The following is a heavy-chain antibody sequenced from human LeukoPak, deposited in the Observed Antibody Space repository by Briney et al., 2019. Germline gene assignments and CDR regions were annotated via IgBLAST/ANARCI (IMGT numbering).Heavy chain of an antibody. CDR2: IIPIFGTA. Sequence: SVKVSCKASGGTFSSYAISWVRQAPGQGLEWMGGIIPIFGTANYAQKFQGRVTITADESTSTAYMELSSPRSEDTAVYYCASGGATYSSSWNENYYYYGMDVWGKGTTVTVSS. V-gene: IGHV1-69*19. CDR1: GGTFSSYA. CDR3: ASGGATYSSSWNENYYYYGMDV. D-gene: IGHD6-13*01. J-gene: IGHJ6*04.